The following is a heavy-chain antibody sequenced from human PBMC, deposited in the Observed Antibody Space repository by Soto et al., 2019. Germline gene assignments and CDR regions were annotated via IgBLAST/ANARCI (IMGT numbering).Heavy chain of an antibody. CDR2: INPSGGST. CDR1: GYTFTSYY. J-gene: IGHJ6*02. CDR3: ASGQEAAYCSGGSCYYPEWYYGMDV. V-gene: IGHV1-46*01. Sequence: ASVKVSCKASGYTFTSYYMHWVRQAPGQGLEWMGIINPSGGSTSYALKFQGRVTMTTDTSTSTAYMELRSLRSDDTAVYYCASGQEAAYCSGGSCYYPEWYYGMDVWGQGTTVTVSS. D-gene: IGHD2-15*01.